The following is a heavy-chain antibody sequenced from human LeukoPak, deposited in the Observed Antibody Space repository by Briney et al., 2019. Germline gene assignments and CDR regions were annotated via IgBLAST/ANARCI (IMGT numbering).Heavy chain of an antibody. Sequence: GGSLTLSCAASGFTFSSYAMSWVRLAPGTGLEWVSAISASGYSTYHADPAMGRFTISRDNSKTTLYLQMNSLRAEDTAVYYCAKEGLIVVVPAAMGDYWGQRTLVTVSS. D-gene: IGHD2-2*01. CDR2: ISASGYST. J-gene: IGHJ4*02. CDR1: GFTFSSYA. V-gene: IGHV3-23*01. CDR3: AKEGLIVVVPAAMGDY.